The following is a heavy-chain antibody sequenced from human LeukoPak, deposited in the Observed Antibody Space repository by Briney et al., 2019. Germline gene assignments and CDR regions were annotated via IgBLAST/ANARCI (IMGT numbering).Heavy chain of an antibody. Sequence: ASVTVSCKASGYTFSDYYIQWVRQVPGQGFEWMGWIARSSGATKFAQKFQGRLALSFDTSITTAYMELRILTSDDTAVYYCVCWAGGNRDVASFDYWGQGTPVTVSS. V-gene: IGHV1-2*02. CDR3: VCWAGGNRDVASFDY. J-gene: IGHJ4*02. CDR1: GYTFSDYY. D-gene: IGHD5-24*01. CDR2: IARSSGAT.